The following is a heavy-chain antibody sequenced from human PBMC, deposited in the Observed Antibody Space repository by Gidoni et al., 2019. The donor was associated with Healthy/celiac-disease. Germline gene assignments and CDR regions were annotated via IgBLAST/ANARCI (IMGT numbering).Heavy chain of an antibody. CDR2: IIHIFDSA. J-gene: IGHJ5*02. CDR1: VGTFSSYA. Sequence: QLQLVQSGAEVKKTGTSAKVSCKTSVGTFSSYAISRVRQAPGKGLGWMGGIIHIFDSASYAQKFQGRVRIAADESTSTDYMELSSLRSEDAAVYYWARDRAVAAPGGWFDPWGQGTLVTVSS. D-gene: IGHD6-19*01. CDR3: ARDRAVAAPGGWFDP. V-gene: IGHV1-69*01.